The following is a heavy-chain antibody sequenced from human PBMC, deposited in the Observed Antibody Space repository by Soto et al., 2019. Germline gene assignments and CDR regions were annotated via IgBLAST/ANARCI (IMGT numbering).Heavy chain of an antibody. D-gene: IGHD1-26*01. CDR2: IIPIFGTA. V-gene: IGHV1-69*12. J-gene: IGHJ6*02. Sequence: QVQLVQSGAEVKKPGSSVKVSCKASGGTFSSYAISWVRQAPGQGLEWMGGIIPIFGTANYAQKFQGRVTITADEPKSTAYIDLSRLRSEDTAVYSGARGGGRERRSYFYYGMDVWGQGTTVTVSS. CDR1: GGTFSSYA. CDR3: ARGGGRERRSYFYYGMDV.